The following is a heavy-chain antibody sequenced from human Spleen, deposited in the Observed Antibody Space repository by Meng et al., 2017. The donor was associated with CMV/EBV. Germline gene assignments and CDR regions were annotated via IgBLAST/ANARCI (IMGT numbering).Heavy chain of an antibody. V-gene: IGHV3-15*01. D-gene: IGHD3-3*01. CDR1: GFTFSNAW. J-gene: IGHJ5*02. CDR2: IKSKTDGGTT. Sequence: GESLKISCAASGFTFSNAWMSWVRQAPGKGLEWVGRIKSKTDGGTTDYAAPVKGRFTISRDDSKNTLYLQMNSLGAEDTAVYFCVRDKFGVVTTWGQGTLVTVSS. CDR3: VRDKFGVVTT.